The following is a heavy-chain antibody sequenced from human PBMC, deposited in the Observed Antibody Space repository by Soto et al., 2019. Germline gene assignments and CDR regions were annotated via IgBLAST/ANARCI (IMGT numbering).Heavy chain of an antibody. V-gene: IGHV3-21*01. CDR3: ARGIGLWAQDAFDI. D-gene: IGHD3-16*01. J-gene: IGHJ3*02. CDR2: ISSSSSYI. Sequence: GVLRLSCAASGFTFSSYSMNWVRQAPGKGLEWVSSISSSSSYIYYADSVKGRFTISRDNAKNSLYLQMNSLRAEDTAVYYCARGIGLWAQDAFDIWGQGTMVTVSS. CDR1: GFTFSSYS.